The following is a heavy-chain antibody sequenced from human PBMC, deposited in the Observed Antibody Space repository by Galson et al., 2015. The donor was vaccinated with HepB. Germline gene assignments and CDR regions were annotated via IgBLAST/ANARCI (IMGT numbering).Heavy chain of an antibody. Sequence: SLRLSCAASGFTFSNAWMSWVRQAPGKGLEWVGRIKSKTDGGTTDYAAPVKGRFTISRDDSKNTLYLQMNSLKAEDTAVYYCARGSTYYYDSSGWSGAFDIWGQGTMVTVSS. CDR2: IKSKTDGGTT. J-gene: IGHJ3*02. CDR3: ARGSTYYYDSSGWSGAFDI. V-gene: IGHV3-15*01. D-gene: IGHD3-22*01. CDR1: GFTFSNAW.